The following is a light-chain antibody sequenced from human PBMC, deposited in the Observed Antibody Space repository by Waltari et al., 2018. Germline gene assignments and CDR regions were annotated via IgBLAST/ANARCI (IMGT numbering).Light chain of an antibody. CDR3: QQYFSSPYT. CDR2: AAS. CDR1: QSVSYNY. V-gene: IGKV3-20*01. J-gene: IGKJ2*01. Sequence: EIVFTQSPGSLSLSPGERATLSCRASQSVSYNYLAWYQQKPGQAPRLLVHAASTRHTGIPDRFSGSGSETDFSLTISRLEPEDFAVYYCQQYFSSPYTFGQGTKLEI.